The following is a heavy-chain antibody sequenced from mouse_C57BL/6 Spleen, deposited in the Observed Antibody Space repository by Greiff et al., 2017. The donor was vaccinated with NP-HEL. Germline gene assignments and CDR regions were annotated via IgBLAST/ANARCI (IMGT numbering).Heavy chain of an antibody. Sequence: EVKLVESGGGLVKPGGSLKLSCAASGFTFSDYGMHWVRQAPEKGLEWVAYISSGSSTIYYADTVKGRFTISRDNAKNTLFLQMTSLRSEDTAMYYCARRDDYYGSFDYWGQGTSVTVSS. CDR3: ARRDDYYGSFDY. CDR2: ISSGSSTI. V-gene: IGHV5-17*01. J-gene: IGHJ4*01. D-gene: IGHD1-1*01. CDR1: GFTFSDYG.